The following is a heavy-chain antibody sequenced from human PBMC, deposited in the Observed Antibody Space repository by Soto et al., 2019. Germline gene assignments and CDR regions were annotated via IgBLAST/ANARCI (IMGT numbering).Heavy chain of an antibody. J-gene: IGHJ4*02. V-gene: IGHV4-39*01. Sequence: SETLSLTCTVSGGSISSSSYYWGWIRQPPGKGLEWIGSIYYSGSTYYNPSLKSRVTISVDTSKNQFSLKLSSVTAADTAVYYCARPDAGSGQIDYWGQGTLVTVSS. CDR2: IYYSGST. CDR3: ARPDAGSGQIDY. CDR1: GGSISSSSYY. D-gene: IGHD6-19*01.